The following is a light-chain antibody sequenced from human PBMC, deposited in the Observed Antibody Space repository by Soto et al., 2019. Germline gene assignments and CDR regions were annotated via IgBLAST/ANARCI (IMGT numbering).Light chain of an antibody. CDR2: KAS. CDR3: QHYKSYSEA. CDR1: QTISSW. Sequence: DIKMTQSPSILSAFVGDRVTITSRASQTISSWLAWYQQKPGKAPKLLIYKASTLKSGVPSRFSGSGSGTEFTLTISSLQPDDFATYYCQHYKSYSEAFGQGTKVDIK. V-gene: IGKV1-5*03. J-gene: IGKJ1*01.